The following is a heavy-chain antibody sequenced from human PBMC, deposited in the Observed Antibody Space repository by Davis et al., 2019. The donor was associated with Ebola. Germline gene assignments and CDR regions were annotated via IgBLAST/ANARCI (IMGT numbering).Heavy chain of an antibody. CDR3: ARVKGRRQQLVNFDY. V-gene: IGHV1-18*01. Sequence: ASVKVSCKASGGTFSSYAISWVRQAPGQGLEWMGWISAYNGNTNYAQKLQGRVTMTTDTSTSTAYMELRSLRSDDTAVYYCARVKGRRQQLVNFDYWGQGTLVTVSS. J-gene: IGHJ4*02. CDR2: ISAYNGNT. CDR1: GGTFSSYA. D-gene: IGHD6-13*01.